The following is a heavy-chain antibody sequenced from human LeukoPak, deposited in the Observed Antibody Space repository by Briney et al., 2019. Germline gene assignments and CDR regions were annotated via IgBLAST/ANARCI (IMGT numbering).Heavy chain of an antibody. CDR1: GYTLTELS. Sequence: ASVKASCKVSGYTLTELSMHWVRQAPGKGLEWLGWINPKSGAADYAQQFRGRVTMTRDTSINTDYMEMKRVTSDDTAVYYCARGAEAETSPLDFWGQGTLVIVS. V-gene: IGHV1-2*02. CDR2: INPKSGAA. D-gene: IGHD6-13*01. CDR3: ARGAEAETSPLDF. J-gene: IGHJ4*02.